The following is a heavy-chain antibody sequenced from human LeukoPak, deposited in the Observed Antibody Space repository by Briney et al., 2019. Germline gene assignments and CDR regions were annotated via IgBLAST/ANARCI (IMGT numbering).Heavy chain of an antibody. CDR3: ARAPQAIFGVVITRYYGMDV. CDR2: IWYDGSNK. CDR1: GFTFSSYG. V-gene: IGHV3-33*01. J-gene: IGHJ6*02. D-gene: IGHD3-3*01. Sequence: GGSLRLSCAASGFTFSSYGMHWVRQAPGKGLEWVAVIWYDGSNKYYADSVKGRFTISRDNSKDTLYLQMNNLRAEDTAVYYCARAPQAIFGVVITRYYGMDVWGQGTTVTVSS.